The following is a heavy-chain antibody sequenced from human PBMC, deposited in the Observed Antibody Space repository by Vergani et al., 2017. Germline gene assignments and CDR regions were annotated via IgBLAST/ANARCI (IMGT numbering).Heavy chain of an antibody. D-gene: IGHD6-19*01. CDR2: IKQDGSEK. CDR3: ARENHSSGWYVSYFDY. V-gene: IGHV3-7*01. J-gene: IGHJ4*02. Sequence: EVQLVESGGGLVQPGGSLRLSCAASGFTFSSYWMSWVRQAPGKGLEWVANIKQDGSEKYYVDSVKGRFTISRDNAKNSLYLQMNSLRAEDTAVYYCARENHSSGWYVSYFDYWGQGTLVTVSS. CDR1: GFTFSSYW.